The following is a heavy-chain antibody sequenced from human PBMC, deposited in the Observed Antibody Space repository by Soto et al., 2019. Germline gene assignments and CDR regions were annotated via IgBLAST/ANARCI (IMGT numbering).Heavy chain of an antibody. Sequence: GGSLRLSCVASGFSLSDYAVNWVRQAPGKGLEWVSFISSDSRTIYYADSVEGRFTVSRDNARNSVSLQMDSLRDEDAAVYYCGRIKLLECFLFNEDVYVRAVWAQGTPVPVSS. CDR1: GFSLSDYA. J-gene: IGHJ6*02. CDR3: GRIKLLECFLFNEDVYVRAV. V-gene: IGHV3-48*02. CDR2: ISSDSRTI. D-gene: IGHD3-3*01.